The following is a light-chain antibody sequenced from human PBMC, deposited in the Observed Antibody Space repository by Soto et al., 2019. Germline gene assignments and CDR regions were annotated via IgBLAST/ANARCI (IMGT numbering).Light chain of an antibody. J-gene: IGKJ5*01. CDR2: SAS. V-gene: IGKV1-39*01. CDR3: QQSFFTLNT. Sequence: DVKMTQSPSPPSASVGDRVTITCRASQSINNYLNWYQVKPGKAPRLLIYSASNLQGGVPSRFSGRGTGTDFTLTISSLEPGDFATYYCQQSFFTLNTFGQGTRLEIK. CDR1: QSINNY.